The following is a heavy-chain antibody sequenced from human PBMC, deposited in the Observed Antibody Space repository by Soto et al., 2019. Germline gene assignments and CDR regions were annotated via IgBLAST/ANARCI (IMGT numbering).Heavy chain of an antibody. V-gene: IGHV4-39*01. J-gene: IGHJ4*02. Sequence: TLSLTCPVSTDSSSFTNSYWGWIRQPPGKGLQWIGSSSYNGGTFYNPSLKGRVVISFDTSKKQSSLQVASVTAADTAVYFCARHRIEVVWRGFDFWGQGSPVTVSS. CDR1: TDSSSFTNSY. CDR2: SSYNGGT. CDR3: ARHRIEVVWRGFDF. D-gene: IGHD3-10*01.